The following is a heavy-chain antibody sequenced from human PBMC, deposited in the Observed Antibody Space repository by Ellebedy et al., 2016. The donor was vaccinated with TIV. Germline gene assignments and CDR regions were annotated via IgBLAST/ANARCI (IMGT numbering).Heavy chain of an antibody. CDR3: ARDPYDYDDPGARYYHTGMDV. V-gene: IGHV3-74*01. D-gene: IGHD4-17*01. Sequence: PGGSLRLSCAASGFPFSHYWMHWVRQAPGKGLVWVSRINSDGTSTSYADSVKGRFAISRDNAKNTLYLQMNSLSAEDTAMYFCARDPYDYDDPGARYYHTGMDVWGQGTTVNVSS. CDR2: INSDGTST. CDR1: GFPFSHYW. J-gene: IGHJ6*02.